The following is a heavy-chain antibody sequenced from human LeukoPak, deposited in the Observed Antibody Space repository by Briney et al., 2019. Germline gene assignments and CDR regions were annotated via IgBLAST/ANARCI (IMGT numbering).Heavy chain of an antibody. CDR3: ARHTMVRGVIIGPVDY. V-gene: IGHV4-38-2*01. CDR2: IYHSGST. CDR1: GYSISSGYY. Sequence: PSETLSLTCAVSGYSISSGYYWGWIRQPPGKGLEWIGSIYHSGSTYYNPYLKSRVTISVDTSKNQFSLKLSSVTAADTAVYYCARHTMVRGVIIGPVDYWGQGTLVTVSS. D-gene: IGHD3-10*01. J-gene: IGHJ4*02.